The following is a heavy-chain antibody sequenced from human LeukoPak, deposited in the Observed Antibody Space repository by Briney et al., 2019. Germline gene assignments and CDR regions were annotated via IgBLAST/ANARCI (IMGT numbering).Heavy chain of an antibody. J-gene: IGHJ4*02. D-gene: IGHD3-10*01. CDR1: GYTFTGYY. Sequence: ASVKVSCKATGYTFTGYYMHWGRQAPGQGLEWMGWINPNSGGTNYAQKFQGRVTMTRDMSTSTVYMELSSLRSEDTAVYYCASAVWFGEYCFDYWGQGTLVTVSS. CDR2: INPNSGGT. V-gene: IGHV1-2*02. CDR3: ASAVWFGEYCFDY.